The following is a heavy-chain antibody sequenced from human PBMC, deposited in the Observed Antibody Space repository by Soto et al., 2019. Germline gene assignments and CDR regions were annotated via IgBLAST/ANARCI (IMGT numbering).Heavy chain of an antibody. CDR3: ARWEVVTGLDY. D-gene: IGHD3-22*01. V-gene: IGHV3-48*03. CDR1: GFTFISSD. Sequence: VESGGDVAQPGGSLRLSCAASGFTFISSDMSWVRQAPGKGLEWISHISTSGSTTYYADSVKGRFTISRDNANHSLYLQMNSLRVADTAVYYCARWEVVTGLDYWGQGTLVTVSS. CDR2: ISTSGSTT. J-gene: IGHJ4*02.